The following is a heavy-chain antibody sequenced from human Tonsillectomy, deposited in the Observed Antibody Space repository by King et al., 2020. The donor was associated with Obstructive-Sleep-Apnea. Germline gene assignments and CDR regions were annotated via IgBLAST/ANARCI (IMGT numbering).Heavy chain of an antibody. CDR3: AKDSYGDLPDVFDI. CDR2: IRNSDDIT. V-gene: IGHV3-23*04. Sequence: VQLVESGGGLVQPGGSLRPSCTASGFTFINYAMSWVRQAPGKGLEWVSAIRNSDDITDYADSVKGRFTISRDNSKNTLYLQMNSLRAEDTAIYYCAKDSYGDLPDVFDIWGQGTMVIVSS. CDR1: GFTFINYA. D-gene: IGHD4-17*01. J-gene: IGHJ3*02.